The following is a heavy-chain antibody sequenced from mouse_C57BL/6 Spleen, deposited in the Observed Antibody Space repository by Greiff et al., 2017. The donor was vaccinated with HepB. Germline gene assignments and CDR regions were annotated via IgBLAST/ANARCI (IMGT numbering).Heavy chain of an antibody. J-gene: IGHJ2*01. CDR2: ISSGSSTI. CDR3: ARNADYGSSLDY. Sequence: EVHLVESGGGLVKPGGSLKLSCAASGFTFSDYGMHWVRQAPEKGLEWVAYISSGSSTIYYADTVKGRFTISRDNAKNTLFLQMTSLRSEDTAMYYCARNADYGSSLDYWGQGTTLTVSS. CDR1: GFTFSDYG. D-gene: IGHD1-1*01. V-gene: IGHV5-17*01.